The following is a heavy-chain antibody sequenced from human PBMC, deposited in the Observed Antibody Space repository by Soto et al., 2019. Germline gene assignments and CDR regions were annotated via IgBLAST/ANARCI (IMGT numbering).Heavy chain of an antibody. CDR2: IYYTGST. J-gene: IGHJ5*02. Sequence: PSETLSLTCTVSGGSISSYYWSWIRQPPGKGLEWIGFIYYTGSTSYNPSLKSRVTISIDTSKNQFSLKLTSVTAADTAVYYCASALYCSGGSCSFDPWGQGTLVTVSS. D-gene: IGHD2-15*01. CDR3: ASALYCSGGSCSFDP. CDR1: GGSISSYY. V-gene: IGHV4-59*01.